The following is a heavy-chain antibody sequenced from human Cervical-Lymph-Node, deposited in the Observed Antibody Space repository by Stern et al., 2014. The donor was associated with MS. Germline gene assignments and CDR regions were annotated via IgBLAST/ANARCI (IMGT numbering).Heavy chain of an antibody. CDR1: GYIFTDYY. CDR2: INPQRGGT. Sequence: VQLVESGGGVEKPGASVKVSCKASGYIFTDYYLHWVRQAPGQGLEWMGRINPQRGGTGYAEAVQGRVTLPKDTTNNTPLMYLCRLTSDDTAVYDCTRAFRIADRPSPGGHWFDPWGQGTLVIVSS. V-gene: IGHV1-2*02. D-gene: IGHD6-6*01. CDR3: TRAFRIADRPSPGGHWFDP. J-gene: IGHJ5*02.